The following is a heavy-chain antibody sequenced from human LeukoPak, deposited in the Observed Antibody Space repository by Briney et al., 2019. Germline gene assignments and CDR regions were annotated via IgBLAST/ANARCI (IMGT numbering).Heavy chain of an antibody. CDR3: AREYSGSYDYFDY. V-gene: IGHV4-39*01. CDR2: IYYSGST. CDR1: GGSISSSSYY. Sequence: SETLSLTCTVSGGSISSSSYYWGWIRQPPGKGLEWIGSIYYSGSTYYNPSLKSRVTISVDTSKNQFSLKLSSVTAADTSVYYCAREYSGSYDYFDYWGQGTLVTVSS. J-gene: IGHJ4*02. D-gene: IGHD1-26*01.